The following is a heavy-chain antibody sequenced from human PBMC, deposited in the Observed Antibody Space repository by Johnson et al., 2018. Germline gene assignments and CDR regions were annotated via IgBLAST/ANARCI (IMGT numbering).Heavy chain of an antibody. CDR3: ARAGMITKYGMDV. V-gene: IGHV4-59*01. D-gene: IGHD3-16*01. Sequence: QVQLQQSGPGLVKPSETLSLKCTVSGGSISSYYWSWIRQSPGKGLEWIAYVYYTGSTHYNPSLESRVTISVDTPKNQLSLKLNSVTAADTAVYYCARAGMITKYGMDVWGQGTTVIVSS. CDR2: VYYTGST. CDR1: GGSISSYY. J-gene: IGHJ6*02.